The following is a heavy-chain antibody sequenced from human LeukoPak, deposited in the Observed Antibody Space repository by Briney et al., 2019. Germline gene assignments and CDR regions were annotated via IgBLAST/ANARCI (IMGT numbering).Heavy chain of an antibody. J-gene: IGHJ6*02. V-gene: IGHV1-8*01. CDR1: GYTFTSYD. D-gene: IGHD1-26*01. CDR2: MNPNSGNT. Sequence: ASVKVSCKASGYTFTSYDINWVRQATGQGLEWMGWMNPNSGNTGSAQRFQGRITMTRDTSISTAYMELSRVRYDDTAVYYCAREERESGGMDVWGQGTTVTVSS. CDR3: AREERESGGMDV.